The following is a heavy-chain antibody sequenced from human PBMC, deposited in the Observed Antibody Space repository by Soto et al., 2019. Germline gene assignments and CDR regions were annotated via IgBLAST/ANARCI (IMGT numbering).Heavy chain of an antibody. J-gene: IGHJ4*02. CDR1: GGSISSYY. D-gene: IGHD1-1*01. CDR2: IYYSGST. Sequence: SETLSLTCTVSGGSISSYYWSWTRQPPGKGLEWIGYIYYSGSTNYNPSLKSRVTISVDTSKNQFSLKLSSVTAADTAVYYCARGSYNWNDGSYFDYWGQGTLVTVSS. V-gene: IGHV4-59*01. CDR3: ARGSYNWNDGSYFDY.